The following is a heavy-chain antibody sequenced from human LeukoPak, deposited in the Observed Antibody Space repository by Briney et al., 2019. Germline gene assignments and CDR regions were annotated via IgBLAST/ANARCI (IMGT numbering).Heavy chain of an antibody. V-gene: IGHV4-59*12. J-gene: IGHJ3*02. CDR2: IYYSGST. CDR1: GGSISSYY. Sequence: SETLSLTCTVSGGSISSYYWSWIRQPPGKGLEWIGYIYYSGSTNYNPSLKSRVTISVDRSKNQFSLKLSSVTAADTAVYYCARGLQYRTRVAGLDAFDIWGQGTMVTVSS. D-gene: IGHD4-11*01. CDR3: ARGLQYRTRVAGLDAFDI.